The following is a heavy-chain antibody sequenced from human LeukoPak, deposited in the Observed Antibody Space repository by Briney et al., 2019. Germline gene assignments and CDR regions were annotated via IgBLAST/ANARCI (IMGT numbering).Heavy chain of an antibody. Sequence: NPSETLSLTCTVSGGSISSYYWSWIRQPPGKGLEGIGYIYYSGSTNYNPSLKSRVTISVDTSKTQFSLKLSSVTAADTAVYYCATTPYYYDSSGSSDAFDIWGQGTMVTVSS. CDR3: ATTPYYYDSSGSSDAFDI. CDR1: GGSISSYY. D-gene: IGHD3-22*01. J-gene: IGHJ3*02. CDR2: IYYSGST. V-gene: IGHV4-59*01.